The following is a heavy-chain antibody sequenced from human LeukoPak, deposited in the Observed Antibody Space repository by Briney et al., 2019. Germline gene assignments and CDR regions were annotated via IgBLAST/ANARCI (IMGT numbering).Heavy chain of an antibody. CDR3: ARAPDMVRGVISRAFDI. Sequence: GGSLRLSCAASGFTFSSYGMHWVRQAPGKGLEWVAFIRYDGSNKYYADSVKGRFTISRDNSKNTLYLQMNSLRAEDTAVYYCARAPDMVRGVISRAFDIWGQGTMVTVSS. J-gene: IGHJ3*02. V-gene: IGHV3-30*02. CDR1: GFTFSSYG. D-gene: IGHD3-10*01. CDR2: IRYDGSNK.